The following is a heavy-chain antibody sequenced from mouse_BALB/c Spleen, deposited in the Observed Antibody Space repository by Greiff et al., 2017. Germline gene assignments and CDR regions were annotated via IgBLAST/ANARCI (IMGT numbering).Heavy chain of an antibody. Sequence: EVQLQQSGAELVKPGASVKLSCTASGFNITDTYMHWVKQRPEQGLEWIGRIDPANGNTKYDPKFQGKATITADTSSNTAYLQLSSLTSEDTALYYCASHGGGYPMDYWGQGTSVTVSS. CDR3: ASHGGGYPMDY. V-gene: IGHV14-3*02. D-gene: IGHD2-2*01. J-gene: IGHJ4*01. CDR1: GFNITDTY. CDR2: IDPANGNT.